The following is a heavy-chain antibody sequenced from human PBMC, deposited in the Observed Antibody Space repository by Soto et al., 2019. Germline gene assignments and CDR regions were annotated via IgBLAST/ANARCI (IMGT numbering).Heavy chain of an antibody. V-gene: IGHV3-21*01. CDR3: ASLSRSALDY. J-gene: IGHJ4*01. CDR1: GFAFSSYT. Sequence: EVQLVESGGGLVKPGGSLRLSCAASGFAFSSYTMSWVRQAPGKGLEWVSSISGGGDYIYYTGSVKGRFSISRDNAKNSLYLQMDSLIAEDTAVYYCASLSRSALDYWGQGTLVTVSS. CDR2: ISGGGDYI.